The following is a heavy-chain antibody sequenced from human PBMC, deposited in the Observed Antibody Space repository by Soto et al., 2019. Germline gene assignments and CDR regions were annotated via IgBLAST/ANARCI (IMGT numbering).Heavy chain of an antibody. Sequence: QVHLEESGGGVVQPGTSLRLSCVASGFTFSSYGMHWVRQAPGKGLEWVAVIPNTENKKYYADSVKGRFTISRDNSQNTLFLQMDSLMSEDTAMYYCARTAGGRVRGALDIWGQGTTVTVS. D-gene: IGHD6-13*01. CDR1: GFTFSSYG. CDR3: ARTAGGRVRGALDI. J-gene: IGHJ3*02. V-gene: IGHV3-30-3*01. CDR2: IPNTENKK.